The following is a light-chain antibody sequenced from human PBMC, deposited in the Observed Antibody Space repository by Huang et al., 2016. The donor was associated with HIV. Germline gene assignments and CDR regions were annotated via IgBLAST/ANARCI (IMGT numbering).Light chain of an antibody. CDR2: GAS. V-gene: IGKV3-15*01. J-gene: IGKJ1*01. CDR3: QQYNNWPWT. Sequence: EKVMTQSPATLSVSPGESATLSCRASQSVCSNLAWYQRKPGQAPRLLMFGASTRATGIPARVSGSGSGTEFTLTISGLQSEDFTVDYCQQYNNWPWTFGQGTKVEIK. CDR1: QSVCSN.